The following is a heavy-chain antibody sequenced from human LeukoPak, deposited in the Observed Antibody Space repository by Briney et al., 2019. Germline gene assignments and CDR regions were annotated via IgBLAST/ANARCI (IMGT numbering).Heavy chain of an antibody. D-gene: IGHD3-22*01. CDR1: GFTVSSSY. J-gene: IGHJ3*02. CDR3: ARGPTTMIDAFDI. CDR2: IYSGGST. V-gene: IGHV3-66*01. Sequence: GGSLRLSCAASGFTVSSSYMSWVRQAPGKGLEWVSVIYSGGSTYYADSVKGRFTISRDNSKNTLYLQMNSLRAEDTAVYYCARGPTTMIDAFDIWGQGTMVTVSS.